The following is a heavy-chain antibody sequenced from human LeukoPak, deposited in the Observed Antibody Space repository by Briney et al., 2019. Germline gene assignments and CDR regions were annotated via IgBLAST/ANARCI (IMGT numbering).Heavy chain of an antibody. Sequence: PGGSLRLSCAASGFTFSSYSMNWVRQAPGKGLEWVSSISSSSSYIYYADSVKGRFTISRDNAKNSLYLQMNSLRAEDTAVYYCARDRRGTAMAIDYWGQGTLVTVSS. CDR3: ARDRRGTAMAIDY. CDR2: ISSSSSYI. J-gene: IGHJ4*02. V-gene: IGHV3-21*01. CDR1: GFTFSSYS. D-gene: IGHD5-18*01.